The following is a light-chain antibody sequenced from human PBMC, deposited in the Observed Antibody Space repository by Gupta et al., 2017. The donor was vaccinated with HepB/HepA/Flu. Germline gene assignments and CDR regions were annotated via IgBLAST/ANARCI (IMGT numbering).Light chain of an antibody. CDR1: ESLLYSDGNTY. J-gene: IGKJ4*01. Sequence: DVVLTPSPLSLPVTLGQPASISCRSSESLLYSDGNTYLSWFQQRPGQPPRRLIQKVSNRDSGVPDRFSGTGSGTVFTLTISRVEAEDVAVYYCMQGSSWPLTFGGGTKVEI. V-gene: IGKV2-30*01. CDR3: MQGSSWPLT. CDR2: KVS.